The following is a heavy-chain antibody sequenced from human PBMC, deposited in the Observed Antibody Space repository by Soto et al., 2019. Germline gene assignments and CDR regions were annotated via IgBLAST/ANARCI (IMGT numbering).Heavy chain of an antibody. D-gene: IGHD2-8*01. CDR3: AKVGVLRTNFRWFDL. V-gene: IGHV3-21*01. CDR2: ITISGNYI. CDR1: GFAFQTYT. Sequence: TGGSLRLSCAASGFAFQTYTMEWLRQPPGKGLEWVSSITISGNYIYYADSVKGRFTISRDNGRNSVYLQMNSLRAEDTAVYYCAKVGVLRTNFRWFDLWGQGTLVTVSS. J-gene: IGHJ5*02.